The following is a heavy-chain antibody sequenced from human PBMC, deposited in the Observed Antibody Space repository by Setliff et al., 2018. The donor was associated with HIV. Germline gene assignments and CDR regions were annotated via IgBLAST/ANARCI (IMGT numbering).Heavy chain of an antibody. CDR1: GGSISSHY. CDR3: ARDRVVRGVITTYYYMDV. D-gene: IGHD3-10*01. J-gene: IGHJ6*03. CDR2: IYYSGST. V-gene: IGHV4-59*11. Sequence: PSETLSLTCTVSGGSISSHYWSWIRKPPGKGLEWIGYIYYSGSTNYNPSLKSRVTISVDTSKNQFSLKLSSVTAADTAVYYCARDRVVRGVITTYYYMDVWGKGTTVTVS.